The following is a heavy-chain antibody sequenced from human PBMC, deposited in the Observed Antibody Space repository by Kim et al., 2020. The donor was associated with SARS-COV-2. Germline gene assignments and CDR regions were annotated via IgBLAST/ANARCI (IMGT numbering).Heavy chain of an antibody. V-gene: IGHV3-23*01. Sequence: GGSLRLSCAASGFTFRSYAMGWVRQAPGKGLEWVSGISSSGGSTNYADSVRGRFTISRDNSKNTLYLQMTSLRAEDTAVYYCAKDRSSTSCYALDYWGQGTLVSVSS. CDR3: AKDRSSTSCYALDY. J-gene: IGHJ4*02. D-gene: IGHD2-2*01. CDR2: ISSSGGST. CDR1: GFTFRSYA.